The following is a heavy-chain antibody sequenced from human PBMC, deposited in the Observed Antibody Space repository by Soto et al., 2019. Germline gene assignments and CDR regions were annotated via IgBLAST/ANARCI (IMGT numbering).Heavy chain of an antibody. V-gene: IGHV3-30*18. CDR1: GFRFSSYG. Sequence: QVKLVESGGGVVQPGRSLRLSCAASGFRFSSYGMHWVRQAPGKGLEWVALISPDGSNREYADSVEGRFTTSRDNSKNTLYPPMNSRRLEVTPVYDSTKPRSSLQWPPFDPWGHGTLVTVSS. CDR3: TKPRSSLQWPPFDP. D-gene: IGHD6-19*01. CDR2: ISPDGSNR. J-gene: IGHJ5*02.